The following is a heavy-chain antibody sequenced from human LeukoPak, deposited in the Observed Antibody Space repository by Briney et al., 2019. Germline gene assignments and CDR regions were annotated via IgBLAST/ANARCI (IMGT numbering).Heavy chain of an antibody. CDR2: IRYDGSNK. CDR1: GFTFSSYG. CDR3: ARSQSYYYDSSGYNRY. Sequence: GGSLRLSCAASGFTFSSYGMHWVRQAPGKGLEWVAFIRYDGSNKYYADSVKGRFTISRDNSKNTLYLQMNSLRAEDTAVYYCARSQSYYYDSSGYNRYWGQGTLVTVSS. D-gene: IGHD3-22*01. J-gene: IGHJ4*02. V-gene: IGHV3-30*02.